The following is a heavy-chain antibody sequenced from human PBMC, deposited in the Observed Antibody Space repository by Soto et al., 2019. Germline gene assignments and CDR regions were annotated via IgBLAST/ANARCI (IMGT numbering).Heavy chain of an antibody. D-gene: IGHD2-21*01. CDR2: IDSTGDT. CDR1: RFTFSNYD. CDR3: ARGHIANQLPDYYYGMDV. Sequence: GGSLRLSCAASRFTFSNYDMHWVRQRPGQGLEWVSSIDSTGDTYYPGSVTGRFIISRENAKNSLHLQMNSLRAGDTAIYYCARGHIANQLPDYYYGMDVWGQGTTVTVSS. V-gene: IGHV3-13*01. J-gene: IGHJ6*02.